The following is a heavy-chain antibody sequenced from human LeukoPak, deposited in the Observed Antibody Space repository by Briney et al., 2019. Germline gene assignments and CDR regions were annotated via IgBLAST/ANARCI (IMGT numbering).Heavy chain of an antibody. Sequence: PSETLSLTCTVSGGSISSGDYYWSWIRQPPGKGLEWIGYIYYSGRTYYNPSLKSRVTISVDTSKNQFSLKLSSVTAPDTAVYYCAREALDIVVVPAAPPLYYHYGMDVWGQGTTVTVSS. D-gene: IGHD2-2*03. J-gene: IGHJ6*02. CDR1: GGSISSGDYY. CDR2: IYYSGRT. V-gene: IGHV4-30-4*01. CDR3: AREALDIVVVPAAPPLYYHYGMDV.